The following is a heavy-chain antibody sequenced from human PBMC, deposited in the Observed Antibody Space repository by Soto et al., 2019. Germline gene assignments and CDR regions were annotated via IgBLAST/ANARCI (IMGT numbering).Heavy chain of an antibody. CDR2: ISGSSKTI. V-gene: IGHV3-48*02. D-gene: IGHD1-26*01. Sequence: GGSLRLSCVASGFSFSGDSMNWFRQAPGKGLEWVSYISGSSKTIYYADSVKGRFTISRDNAKNSLYLQMNSLSDEDTAVYYCARDKKWAFDYWAQRALVTVSS. J-gene: IGHJ4*02. CDR3: ARDKKWAFDY. CDR1: GFSFSGDS.